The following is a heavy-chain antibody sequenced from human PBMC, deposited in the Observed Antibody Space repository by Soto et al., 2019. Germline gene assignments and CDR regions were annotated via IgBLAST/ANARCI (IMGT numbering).Heavy chain of an antibody. CDR3: ARGGAVAGPFYYYYYGMDV. V-gene: IGHV4-31*03. J-gene: IGHJ6*02. Sequence: PSETLSLTCTVSGGSISSGGYYWSWIRQHTGKGLEWIGYIYYSGSTYYNPSLKSRVTISVDTSKNQFSLKLSSVTAADTAVYYCARGGAVAGPFYYYYYGMDVWGQGTTVTVSS. D-gene: IGHD6-19*01. CDR1: GGSISSGGYY. CDR2: IYYSGST.